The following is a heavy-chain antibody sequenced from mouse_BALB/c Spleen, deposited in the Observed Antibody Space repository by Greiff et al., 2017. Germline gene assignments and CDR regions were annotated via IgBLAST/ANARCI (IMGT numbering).Heavy chain of an antibody. Sequence: EVMLVESGGGLVKPGGSLKLSCAASGFTFSSYAMSWVRQTPEQRLEWVATISSDGSYTYYPDSVKGRFTISSDNAKNTLYLQMSRLRSEDTAMYYGARQGIYDGNYGAMDDWGQGTSVTVSA. CDR3: ARQGIYDGNYGAMDD. CDR2: ISSDGSYT. J-gene: IGHJ4*01. CDR1: GFTFSSYA. V-gene: IGHV5-9-3*01. D-gene: IGHD2-1*01.